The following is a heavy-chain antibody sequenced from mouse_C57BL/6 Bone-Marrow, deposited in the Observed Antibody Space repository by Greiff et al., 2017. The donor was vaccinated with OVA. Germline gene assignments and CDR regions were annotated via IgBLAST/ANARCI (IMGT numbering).Heavy chain of an antibody. J-gene: IGHJ1*03. CDR3: ARWDYDDWYFDV. Sequence: VKLQQPGAELVMPGASVKLSCKASGYTFTSYWMHWVKQRPGQGLEWIGEIDPSDSYTNYNQKFKGKSTLTVDKSSSTAYMQLSSLTSEDSAVYYCARWDYDDWYFDVWGTGTTVTVSS. CDR2: IDPSDSYT. D-gene: IGHD2-3*01. CDR1: GYTFTSYW. V-gene: IGHV1-69*01.